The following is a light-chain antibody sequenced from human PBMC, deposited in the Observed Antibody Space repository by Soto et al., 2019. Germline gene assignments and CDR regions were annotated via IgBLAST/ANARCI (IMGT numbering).Light chain of an antibody. CDR1: SSDVGGYNY. Sequence: QSALTQPASVSGSPGQSSTISCTRTSSDVGGYNYVSWYQHHPGKAPKLMIYDVSNRPSGVSNRFSGSKSGNTASLIISGLQAEDEADYYCSSYTSSSTLSTYVFGTGTKVTVL. CDR3: SSYTSSSTLSTYV. V-gene: IGLV2-14*03. J-gene: IGLJ1*01. CDR2: DVS.